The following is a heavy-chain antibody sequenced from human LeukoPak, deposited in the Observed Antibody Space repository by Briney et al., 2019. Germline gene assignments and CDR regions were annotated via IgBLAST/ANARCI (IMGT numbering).Heavy chain of an antibody. D-gene: IGHD3-10*02. J-gene: IGHJ6*04. V-gene: IGHV3-48*03. CDR1: GFTFSSYA. CDR2: ISGSGSTI. CDR3: AELGITMIGGV. Sequence: GGSLRLSCAASGFTFSSYAMNWVRQAPGKGLEWVSAISGSGSTIYYADSVKGRFTISRGNAKNSLYLQMNSLRAEDTAVYYCAELGITMIGGVWGKGTTVTISS.